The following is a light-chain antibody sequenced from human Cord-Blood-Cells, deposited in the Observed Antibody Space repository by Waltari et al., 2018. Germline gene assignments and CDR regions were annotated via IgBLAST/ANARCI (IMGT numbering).Light chain of an antibody. J-gene: IGKJ2*01. CDR1: QSISSY. CDR2: TAS. Sequence: IQMTQSPSSLSAYVGDRVTITCRASQSISSYLNWYQQTPGKAPKLMIYTASSLHSGVPARFSGSGSGTDCTRAISSLQPEYFATYYCQQSYSTLYTFGQWTKLVIK. V-gene: IGKV1-39*01. CDR3: QQSYSTLYT.